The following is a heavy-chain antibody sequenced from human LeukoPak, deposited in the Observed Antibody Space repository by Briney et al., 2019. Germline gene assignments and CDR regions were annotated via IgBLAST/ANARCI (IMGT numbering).Heavy chain of an antibody. CDR3: AKEVDCPSDCLFFHS. V-gene: IGHV3-74*01. CDR1: GFTFSTFW. CDR2: ISNDGSTT. D-gene: IGHD2-21*02. J-gene: IGHJ4*02. Sequence: GGSLRLSCAASGFTFSTFWMHWVRQTPGKGLVWVSRISNDGSTTHYADSVKGRFTISRDNSRNSVFLQMNSLRPEDTALYHCAKEVDCPSDCLFFHSWGQGTLVTVSS.